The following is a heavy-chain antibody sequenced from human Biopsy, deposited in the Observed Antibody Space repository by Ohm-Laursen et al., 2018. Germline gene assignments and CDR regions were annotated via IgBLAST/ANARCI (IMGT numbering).Heavy chain of an antibody. Sequence: ASVKVSCKASGYTFSSYGINWVRQAPGQGLEWLGWISTYNGNTNYAQNLQGRVTMTTDTSTSTAYMELRSLRSDDTAVHYCARGGTLVVVPTAVLHSFDIWGQGTMVTVSS. CDR2: ISTYNGNT. D-gene: IGHD2-2*01. J-gene: IGHJ3*02. CDR1: GYTFSSYG. CDR3: ARGGTLVVVPTAVLHSFDI. V-gene: IGHV1-18*01.